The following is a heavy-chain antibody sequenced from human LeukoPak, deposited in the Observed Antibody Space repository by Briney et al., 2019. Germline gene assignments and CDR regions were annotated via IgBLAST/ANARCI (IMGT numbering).Heavy chain of an antibody. CDR2: ISISGSST. Sequence: GGSLRLSCAASGFTFSSYAMNWVRQAPGKGLEWVSRISISGSSTYHADSVKGRFTISRDISNSTLYLHMNNLRVEDTAVYYCAKSALTSAGRFFDHWGQGTLVTVSS. CDR1: GFTFSSYA. CDR3: AKSALTSAGRFFDH. J-gene: IGHJ4*02. D-gene: IGHD6-13*01. V-gene: IGHV3-23*01.